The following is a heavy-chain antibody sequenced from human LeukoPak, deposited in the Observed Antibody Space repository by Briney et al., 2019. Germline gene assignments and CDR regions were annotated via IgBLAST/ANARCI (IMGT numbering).Heavy chain of an antibody. D-gene: IGHD6-19*01. CDR3: ARDRPAIAVASWFDP. Sequence: GGSLRLSCAASGFTFSSYAMSWVRQAPGKGLEWVSAISGSGGSTYYADSVKGRFTISRDNSKNTLYLQMSSLRAEDTAVYYCARDRPAIAVASWFDPWGQGTLVTVSS. J-gene: IGHJ5*02. CDR1: GFTFSSYA. CDR2: ISGSGGST. V-gene: IGHV3-23*01.